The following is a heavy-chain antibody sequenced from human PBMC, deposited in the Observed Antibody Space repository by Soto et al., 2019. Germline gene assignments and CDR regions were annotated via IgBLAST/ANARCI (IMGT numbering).Heavy chain of an antibody. CDR3: EREAFGANSTWFDP. CDR1: GYIFTTYS. Sequence: QVQLVQSGPEVRKPGASVMLSCKASGYIFTTYSITWVRQAPGQGLEWMGWISAYNGNTNYAQKFQGRVTMTTDTSTSTAYMDLRSLSSDDTDAYYCEREAFGANSTWFDPWGQGTLVTVSS. D-gene: IGHD6-13*01. V-gene: IGHV1-18*04. CDR2: ISAYNGNT. J-gene: IGHJ5*01.